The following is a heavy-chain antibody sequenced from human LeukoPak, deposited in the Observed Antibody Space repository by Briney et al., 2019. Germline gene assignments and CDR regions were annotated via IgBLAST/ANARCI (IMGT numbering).Heavy chain of an antibody. CDR2: IFFNGST. CDR3: ARGFRGPWGHYFDN. J-gene: IGHJ4*02. V-gene: IGHV4-39*07. Sequence: SETLSLTCSVSGGSIISNYYFGWIRQPPGKGLEWIGSIFFNGSTYYSSSLKSRVTISVDTSENQFSMKVTSMTAADTAVYFCARGFRGPWGHYFDNWGQGMLVTVSP. CDR1: GGSIISNYY. D-gene: IGHD3-10*01.